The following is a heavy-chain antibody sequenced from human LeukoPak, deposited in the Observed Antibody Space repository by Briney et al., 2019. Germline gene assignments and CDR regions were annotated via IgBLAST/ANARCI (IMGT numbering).Heavy chain of an antibody. V-gene: IGHV3-21*04. CDR2: ISSSSSYI. Sequence: GGSLRLSCAASGFTFSSYSMNWVRQAPGKGLEWVSSISSSSSYIYYADSVKGRFTISRDNSKNTLYLQMNSLRAEDTAVYYCAKELERPYYFDYWGQGTLVTVSS. J-gene: IGHJ4*02. CDR1: GFTFSSYS. CDR3: AKELERPYYFDY. D-gene: IGHD1-1*01.